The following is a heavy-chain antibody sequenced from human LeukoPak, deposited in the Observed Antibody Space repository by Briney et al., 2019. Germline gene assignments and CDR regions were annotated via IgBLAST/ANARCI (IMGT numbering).Heavy chain of an antibody. CDR3: VESPAIAAAEEWVGY. J-gene: IGHJ4*02. Sequence: QPGGSLRLSCAASRFTFSSYAMSWVRQAPGKGLEWVSAIGDSGDSTYYADSVKGRFTISRDNPKNTLYLQMNSLRAEDTAVYYCVESPAIAAAEEWVGYWGQGTLVTVSS. V-gene: IGHV3-23*01. CDR2: IGDSGDST. D-gene: IGHD6-13*01. CDR1: RFTFSSYA.